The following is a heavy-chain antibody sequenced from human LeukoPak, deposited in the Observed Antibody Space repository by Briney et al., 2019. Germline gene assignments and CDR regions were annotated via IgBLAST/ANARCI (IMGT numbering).Heavy chain of an antibody. V-gene: IGHV4-59*08. CDR2: INYSGGT. CDR3: ARLGFSNSGSYLPPSDY. Sequence: KPSETLSLTCTVSGGSISSYYWSWIRQPPGKGLEWIGYINYSGGTNYNPSLKSRVAISVDTSKNQFSLKLSSVTAADTAVYYCARLGFSNSGSYLPPSDYWGQGTLVTVSS. D-gene: IGHD1-26*01. J-gene: IGHJ4*02. CDR1: GGSISSYY.